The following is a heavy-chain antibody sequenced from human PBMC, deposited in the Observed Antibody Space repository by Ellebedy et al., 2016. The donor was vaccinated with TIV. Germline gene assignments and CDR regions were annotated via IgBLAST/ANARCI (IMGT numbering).Heavy chain of an antibody. CDR2: VHSDGST. V-gene: IGHV3-53*01. CDR1: GFIVSSNY. D-gene: IGHD2-15*01. J-gene: IGHJ4*02. CDR3: ARAKYDVVVTLFDQ. Sequence: GESLKISCAASGFIVSSNYMTWVRQAPGKGLEWVSIVHSDGSTYYADSVKGRFTISRDNSKNTLYLQMNSLRAEDTAVYYCARAKYDVVVTLFDQWGQGTLVTVSS.